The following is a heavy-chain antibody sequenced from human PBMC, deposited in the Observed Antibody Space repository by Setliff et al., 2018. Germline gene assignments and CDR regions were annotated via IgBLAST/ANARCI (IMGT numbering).Heavy chain of an antibody. J-gene: IGHJ6*03. CDR2: TIPIFGTT. V-gene: IGHV1-69*13. D-gene: IGHD3-22*01. CDR1: GGTFSSYG. Sequence: VKVSCKASGGTFSSYGISWVRQAPGQGLEWMGGTIPIFGTTDYAQKFRGRVTIITVESTSTAFMQLSSLRSEDTAVYYCVREGVDSRSSTDYRYYMDVWGKGTTVTVSS. CDR3: VREGVDSRSSTDYRYYMDV.